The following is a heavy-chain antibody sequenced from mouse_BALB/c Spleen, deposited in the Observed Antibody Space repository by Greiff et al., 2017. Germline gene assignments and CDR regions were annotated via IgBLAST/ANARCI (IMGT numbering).Heavy chain of an antibody. CDR2: IDPYNGGT. J-gene: IGHJ3*01. CDR3: ASPIYYDYDALAY. V-gene: IGHV1S135*01. CDR1: GYAFTSYN. Sequence: VQLQQSGPELVKPGASVKVSCKASGYAFTSYNMYWVKQSHGKSLEWIGYIDPYNGGTSYNQKFKGKATLTVDKSSSTAYMHLNSLTSEDSAVYYCASPIYYDYDALAYWGQGTLVTVSA. D-gene: IGHD2-4*01.